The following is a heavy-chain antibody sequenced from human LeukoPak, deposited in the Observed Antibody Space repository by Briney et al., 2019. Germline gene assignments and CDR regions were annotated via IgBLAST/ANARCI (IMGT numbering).Heavy chain of an antibody. CDR3: AREKVRYGTVTIVDP. V-gene: IGHV1-18*01. Sequence: ASVKVSCKASGYTFTSYGISWVRQAPGQGLEWMGWISAYNGNTNYAQKLQGRVTMTTDTSTSTAYMELRSLRSDDTAVYYCAREKVRYGTVTIVDPWGQGTLVTVSS. D-gene: IGHD4-17*01. CDR1: GYTFTSYG. J-gene: IGHJ5*02. CDR2: ISAYNGNT.